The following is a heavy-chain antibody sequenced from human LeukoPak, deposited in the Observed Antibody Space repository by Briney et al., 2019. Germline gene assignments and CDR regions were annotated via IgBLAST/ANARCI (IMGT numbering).Heavy chain of an antibody. CDR3: ARAFGSDRWFDY. V-gene: IGHV4-39*07. CDR1: GGSISSSSYY. CDR2: IYYSGST. Sequence: PSETLSLTCTVSGGSISSSSYYWGWIRQPPGKGLEWIGSIYYSGSTYYNPSLKSRVTISVDTSKNQFSLRLSSVTAADTAVYYCARAFGSDRWFDYWGQGTLVTVSS. D-gene: IGHD3-10*01. J-gene: IGHJ4*02.